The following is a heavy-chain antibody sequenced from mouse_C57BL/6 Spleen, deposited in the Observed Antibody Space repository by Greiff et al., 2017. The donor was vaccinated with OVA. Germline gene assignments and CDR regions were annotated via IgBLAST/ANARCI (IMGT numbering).Heavy chain of an antibody. J-gene: IGHJ4*01. CDR2: IDPSDSYT. V-gene: IGHV1-69*01. Sequence: QVQLQQPGAELVMPGASVKLSCKASGYTFTSYWMHWVKQRPGQGLEWIGEIDPSDSYTNYNQKFKGKSTLTVDKSSSTAYMQLSSLTSEDSAVYYCAYGSSYPYAMDYWGQGTSVTVSS. D-gene: IGHD1-1*01. CDR3: AYGSSYPYAMDY. CDR1: GYTFTSYW.